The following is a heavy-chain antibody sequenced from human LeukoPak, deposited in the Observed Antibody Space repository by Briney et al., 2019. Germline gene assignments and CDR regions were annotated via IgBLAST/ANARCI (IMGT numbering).Heavy chain of an antibody. CDR1: GGSFSGYY. D-gene: IGHD4-17*01. CDR2: INHSGST. J-gene: IGHJ4*02. V-gene: IGHV4-34*01. CDR3: ARGQTTVTTSGDYFDY. Sequence: SETLSLICAVYGGSFSGYYWSWIRQPPGKGLEWIGEINHSGSTNYNPSLKSRVTISVDTSKNQFSLKLSPVTAADTAVYYCARGQTTVTTSGDYFDYWGQGTLVTVSS.